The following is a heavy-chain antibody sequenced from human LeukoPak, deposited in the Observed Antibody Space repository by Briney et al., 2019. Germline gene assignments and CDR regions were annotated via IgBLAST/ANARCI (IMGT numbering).Heavy chain of an antibody. Sequence: GGPLRLSCEASGFTFSTYWLGWVRQPPGKGREWVANIKQDGTEKYYVDSVKGRVTISRDNAKNSLYLQMNSLRADDTAVYYCARDGEMHYYYMDVWGKGTTVTVPS. CDR3: ARDGEMHYYYMDV. J-gene: IGHJ6*03. D-gene: IGHD5-24*01. V-gene: IGHV3-7*01. CDR2: IKQDGTEK. CDR1: GFTFSTYW.